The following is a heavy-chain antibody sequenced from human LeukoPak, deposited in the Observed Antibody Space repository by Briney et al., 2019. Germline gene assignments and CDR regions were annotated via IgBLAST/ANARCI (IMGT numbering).Heavy chain of an antibody. Sequence: PGGSLRLSCAASGFTFSSYGMHWVRQAPGKGLEWVSSISSSSSYIYYADSVKGRFTISRDNAKNSLYLQMNSLRAEDTAVYYCARTLAVAGSSPFGTSAGYYYYMDVWGKGTTVTVSS. J-gene: IGHJ6*03. D-gene: IGHD6-19*01. CDR3: ARTLAVAGSSPFGTSAGYYYYMDV. CDR2: ISSSSSYI. V-gene: IGHV3-21*01. CDR1: GFTFSSYG.